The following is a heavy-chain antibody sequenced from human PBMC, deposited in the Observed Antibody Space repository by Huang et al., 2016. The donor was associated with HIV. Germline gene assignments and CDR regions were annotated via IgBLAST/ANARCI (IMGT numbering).Heavy chain of an antibody. V-gene: IGHV1-18*04. CDR1: GYKFHIYE. J-gene: IGHJ4*02. Sequence: QIHLVQSGPEVKQPGASVKVSCKASGYKFHIYEITWVRQTPGQGLEWMGWISGDNVRTRFAQKFQDRLTMTTDVSTSTAYLELRSRRLDDTAVYYCARTKGEFDFWGQGALVTVSS. D-gene: IGHD3-16*01. CDR2: ISGDNVRT. CDR3: ARTKGEFDF.